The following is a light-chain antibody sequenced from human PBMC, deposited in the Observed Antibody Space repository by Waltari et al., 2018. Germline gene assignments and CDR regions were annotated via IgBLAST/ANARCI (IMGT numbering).Light chain of an antibody. CDR3: CSYAGNDV. V-gene: IGLV2-11*01. CDR1: SSAVGGYNY. Sequence: QSALTQPRSVSGSPGQSVTISCTGASSAVGGYNYVSWYQQYPGKAPKLMIYDVTYRPSGVPDRFSGSKSGNTASLTISGLQAEDEADYYCCSYAGNDVFGTGTKVTVL. CDR2: DVT. J-gene: IGLJ1*01.